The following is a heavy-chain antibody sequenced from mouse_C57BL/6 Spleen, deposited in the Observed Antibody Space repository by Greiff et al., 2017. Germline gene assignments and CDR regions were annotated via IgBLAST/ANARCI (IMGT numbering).Heavy chain of an antibody. D-gene: IGHD2-3*01. V-gene: IGHV1-50*01. J-gene: IGHJ2*01. CDR1: GYTFTSYW. Sequence: VQLQQPGAELVKPGASVKLSCKASGYTFTSYWMQWVKQRPGQGLEWIGEIDPSDSYTNYNQKFKGKATLTVDTSSSTAYMQLSSLTSEDSAVYYCERRRGSYDGYDYWGQGTTLTVSS. CDR2: IDPSDSYT. CDR3: ERRRGSYDGYDY.